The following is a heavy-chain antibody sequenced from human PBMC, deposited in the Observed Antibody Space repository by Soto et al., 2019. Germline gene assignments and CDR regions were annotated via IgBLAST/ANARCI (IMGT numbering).Heavy chain of an antibody. J-gene: IGHJ4*02. CDR2: IFNSATT. Sequence: SETLSLTCTVSGDSISTYYWTWIRQPPGKGLEWVGYIFNSATTKYNPSLKSRVTISVNTSKNQFTLKLSSLTTADAAVYYCARGRFDFILGTPAPSLDYWGQGALVTVSS. CDR3: ARGRFDFILGTPAPSLDY. D-gene: IGHD3-16*01. CDR1: GDSISTYY. V-gene: IGHV4-59*01.